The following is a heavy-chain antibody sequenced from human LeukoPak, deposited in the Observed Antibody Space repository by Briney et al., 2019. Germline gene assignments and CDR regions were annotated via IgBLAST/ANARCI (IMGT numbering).Heavy chain of an antibody. D-gene: IGHD3-10*01. CDR3: ARGQHGSGSYYAFDI. CDR2: MNPNSGNT. CDR1: GYTFTRYN. Sequence: GASVKVSCKASGYTFTRYNINWVRQATGQGLEWMGWMNPNSGNTGYAQQFQGRVTMTRNTSISTAYMELSSLRSEDTAVYYCARGQHGSGSYYAFDIWGQGTMVTVSS. V-gene: IGHV1-8*01. J-gene: IGHJ3*02.